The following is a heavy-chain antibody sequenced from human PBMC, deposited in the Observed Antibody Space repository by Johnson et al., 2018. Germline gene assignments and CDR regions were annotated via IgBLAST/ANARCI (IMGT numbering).Heavy chain of an antibody. CDR3: AKPHWIGTLDYYYMDV. Sequence: VQLGQAGGGLVQPGGSLRLSCEASGFTFSHFAMTWVRQAPGKGLEWGSTISTGDGTTTQDADTGKGRFTIARAKSMNTAFLQMYSLSAGDTAVNYCAKPHWIGTLDYYYMDVWGKGTTVTVSS. CDR1: GFTFSHFA. CDR2: ISTGDGTTT. D-gene: IGHD3-3*01. V-gene: IGHV3-23*04. J-gene: IGHJ6*03.